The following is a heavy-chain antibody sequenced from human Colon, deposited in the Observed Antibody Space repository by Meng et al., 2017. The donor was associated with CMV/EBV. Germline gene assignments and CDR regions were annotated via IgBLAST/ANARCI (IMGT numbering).Heavy chain of an antibody. Sequence: ASGFTLTDHYMDCVRLAPGKGLEWVGLIRNKANSYTTEYAASVKGRFTISRDDSKNSVYLQMNSLKTEDTAVYYCARVWRGRWFAPWGQGTLVTVSS. CDR2: IRNKANSYTT. J-gene: IGHJ5*02. V-gene: IGHV3-72*01. CDR3: ARVWRGRWFAP. CDR1: GFTLTDHY. D-gene: IGHD2-21*01.